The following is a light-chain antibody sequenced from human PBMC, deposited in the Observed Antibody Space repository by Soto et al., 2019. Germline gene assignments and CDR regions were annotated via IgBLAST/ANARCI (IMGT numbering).Light chain of an antibody. Sequence: DIQMTQSHSTLSASVGERVTITCRASQSVSNWLAWYQQKPGKAPNLLIYDASSLESGVPSRFSGSGSGTEFTLTISSLQPDDFATYYCQQYNSYSITFGQGTRLEI. V-gene: IGKV1-5*01. J-gene: IGKJ5*01. CDR3: QQYNSYSIT. CDR1: QSVSNW. CDR2: DAS.